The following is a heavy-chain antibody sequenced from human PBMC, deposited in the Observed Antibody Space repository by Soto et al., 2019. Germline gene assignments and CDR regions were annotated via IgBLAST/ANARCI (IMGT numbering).Heavy chain of an antibody. V-gene: IGHV3-23*01. CDR2: VTGSGSRT. Sequence: GVPLTLSRSTIRSTFSNLSLKPIRQAKGKGLEWVSAVTGSGSRTYYADSVKGRFTISRDNSKNTLYLQMNSLRAEDTAVYYCAKPESSASWGNGPDYWGQGTVVTVS. D-gene: IGHD3-16*01. CDR1: RSTFSNLS. J-gene: IGHJ4*02. CDR3: AKPESSASWGNGPDY.